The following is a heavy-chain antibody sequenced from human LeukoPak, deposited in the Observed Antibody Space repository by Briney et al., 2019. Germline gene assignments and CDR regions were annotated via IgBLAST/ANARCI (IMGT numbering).Heavy chain of an antibody. V-gene: IGHV4-59*01. D-gene: IGHD6-13*01. J-gene: IGHJ4*02. CDR1: GGSISSYY. CDR2: IYYSGST. Sequence: SETLSLTCTVSGGSISSYYWSWIRQPPGKGLEWIGYIYYSGSTNYSPSLKSRVTISVDTSKNQFSLKLSSVTAADTAVYYCARGVQIATFDYWGQGTLVTVSS. CDR3: ARGVQIATFDY.